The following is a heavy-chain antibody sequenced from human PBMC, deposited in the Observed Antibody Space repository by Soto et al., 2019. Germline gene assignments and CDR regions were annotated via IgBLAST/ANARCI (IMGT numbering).Heavy chain of an antibody. Sequence: PSETLSLTCTVSGGSISSYYWSWIRQPAGKGLEWIGRIYTSGSTNYNHSLKSRVTMSVDTSKNQFSLKLSSVTAADTAVYYSASISSPSGYFDLWGRGTLVTVSS. CDR1: GGSISSYY. V-gene: IGHV4-4*07. D-gene: IGHD6-13*01. J-gene: IGHJ2*01. CDR2: IYTSGST. CDR3: ASISSPSGYFDL.